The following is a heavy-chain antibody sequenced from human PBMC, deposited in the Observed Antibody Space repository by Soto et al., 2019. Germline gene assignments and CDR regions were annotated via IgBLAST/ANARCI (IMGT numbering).Heavy chain of an antibody. J-gene: IGHJ5*02. D-gene: IGHD3-10*01. V-gene: IGHV4-34*01. CDR2: INHSGST. Sequence: SETLSLTCAVYGGSFSGYYWSWIRQPPGKGLEWIGEINHSGSTNYNPSLKSRVTISVDTSKNQFSLKLNSVTAADTAVYYCGRGGVYYGSGSYKGGAHNCFAPWGKGTLVPVP. CDR3: GRGGVYYGSGSYKGGAHNCFAP. CDR1: GGSFSGYY.